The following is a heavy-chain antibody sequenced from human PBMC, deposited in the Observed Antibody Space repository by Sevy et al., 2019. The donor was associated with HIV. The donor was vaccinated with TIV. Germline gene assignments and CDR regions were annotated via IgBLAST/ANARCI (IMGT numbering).Heavy chain of an antibody. D-gene: IGHD5-12*01. CDR1: GYTFTSYS. V-gene: IGHV1-46*01. Sequence: ASVKVSCKESGYTFTSYSIHWVRQAPGQGLEWMGIINPSGGSITYAQKFQGRVTLTRDKSTSTLFLELSSLRSDDTAVYYCAISGFSGYDGVDQWGQGTLVTVSS. J-gene: IGHJ4*02. CDR3: AISGFSGYDGVDQ. CDR2: INPSGGSI.